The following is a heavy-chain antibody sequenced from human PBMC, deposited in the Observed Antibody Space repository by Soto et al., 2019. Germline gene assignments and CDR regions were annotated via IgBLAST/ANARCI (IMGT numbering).Heavy chain of an antibody. J-gene: IGHJ6*02. Sequence: PGGSLRLSCAASGFTFSSYWMSWVRQAPGKGLEWVADIKQDGSGKYYVDSVKGRFTISRDNAKNSLYLQMNSLRAEDTAVYYCARHLRGYCSGGSCYSAENGMDVWGQGTTVTVSS. CDR1: GFTFSSYW. CDR2: IKQDGSGK. V-gene: IGHV3-7*01. CDR3: ARHLRGYCSGGSCYSAENGMDV. D-gene: IGHD2-15*01.